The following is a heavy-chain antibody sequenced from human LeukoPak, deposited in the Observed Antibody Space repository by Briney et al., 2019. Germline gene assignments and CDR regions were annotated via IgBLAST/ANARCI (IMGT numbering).Heavy chain of an antibody. CDR3: ARHMTPVTTFDP. J-gene: IGHJ5*02. CDR2: VSKNGIT. V-gene: IGHV4-59*08. CDR1: GASISSYY. Sequence: PSETLSLTCTVSGASISSYYWSWIRQPPGKGLEWIGYVSKNGITNYNPSLKSRVTMSGDMSEKQFSLKLSTVTAADTAVYYCARHMTPVTTFDPWGQGTLVTVSS. D-gene: IGHD4-17*01.